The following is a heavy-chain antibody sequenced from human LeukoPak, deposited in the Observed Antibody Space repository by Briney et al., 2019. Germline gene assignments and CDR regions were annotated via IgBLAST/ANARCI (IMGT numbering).Heavy chain of an antibody. V-gene: IGHV1-2*02. D-gene: IGHD3-10*02. CDR2: INPNSGGT. J-gene: IGHJ6*02. CDR3: AAGGLAYYYVPYGMDV. Sequence: VASVKVSCKASGYTFTGYYMHWVRQAPGQGLEWMGWINPNSGGTNYAQKFQGRVTMTRDTSISTAYMELSRLRSDDTAVYYCAAGGLAYYYVPYGMDVWGQGTTVTVSS. CDR1: GYTFTGYY.